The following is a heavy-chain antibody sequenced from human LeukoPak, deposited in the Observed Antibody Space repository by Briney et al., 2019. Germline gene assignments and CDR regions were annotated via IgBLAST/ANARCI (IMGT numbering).Heavy chain of an antibody. V-gene: IGHV3-21*01. D-gene: IGHD6-13*01. CDR3: ARVGSSWYWSWFDP. Sequence: GGSLRLSCAASGFTFSSYSMTWVRQAPGKGLEWVSSISSSSSYIYYADSVKGRFTISRDNAKNSLYLQMNSLRAEDTAVYYCARVGSSWYWSWFDPWGQGTLVTVSS. J-gene: IGHJ5*02. CDR2: ISSSSSYI. CDR1: GFTFSSYS.